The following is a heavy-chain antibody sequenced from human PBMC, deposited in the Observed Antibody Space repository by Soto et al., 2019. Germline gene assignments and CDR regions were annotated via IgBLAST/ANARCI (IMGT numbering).Heavy chain of an antibody. J-gene: IGHJ4*02. D-gene: IGHD3-22*01. CDR2: ISSDGST. V-gene: IGHV3-64D*06. Sequence: PGGSLRLSCSASGFTFSSYDIHWVRQAPGKGLEYVSSISSDGSTYYAVSVKGRFTISRDISRNTLYLRMSSLRAEDTAVYYCVKPPRYYYDSTNYYSVWGQGTLVTVSS. CDR3: VKPPRYYYDSTNYYSV. CDR1: GFTFSSYD.